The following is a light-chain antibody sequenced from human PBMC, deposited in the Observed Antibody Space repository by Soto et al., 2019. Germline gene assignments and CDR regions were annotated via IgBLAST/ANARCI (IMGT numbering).Light chain of an antibody. CDR3: QQFGSPPQT. CDR2: GTT. V-gene: IGKV3-20*01. CDR1: QNVKSNS. J-gene: IGKJ2*01. Sequence: EIVLTQSPGTLSLSPGERATLSCRASQNVKSNSLGWYQQKPGQAPRLLIYGTTTRATGIPDRFSGSGSGTDFTLMISRLEPEDFAVYYCQQFGSPPQTFGQGTKLEIK.